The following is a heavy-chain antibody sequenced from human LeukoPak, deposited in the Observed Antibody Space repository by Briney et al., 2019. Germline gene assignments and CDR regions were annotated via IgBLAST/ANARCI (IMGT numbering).Heavy chain of an antibody. CDR2: IRYDGSNK. J-gene: IGHJ5*02. V-gene: IGHV3-30*02. CDR1: GFTFSTYG. CDR3: ARVIDYYDNWFDP. Sequence: GGSLRLSCAASGFTFSTYGMHWVRQAPGKGLEWVAFIRYDGSNKFYADSVKGRFTISRDNSKNTLYLQMNSLRAEDTAVYYCARVIDYYDNWFDPWGQGTLVTVSS. D-gene: IGHD3-22*01.